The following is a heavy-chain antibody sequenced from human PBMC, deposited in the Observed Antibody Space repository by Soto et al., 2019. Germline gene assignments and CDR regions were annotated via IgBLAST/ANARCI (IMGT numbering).Heavy chain of an antibody. CDR3: AKQYDILTGYYLEVGY. CDR1: GYTFTSYG. D-gene: IGHD3-9*01. Sequence: QVKLVQSGAEVKKPGASVKFSCKASGYTFTSYGISWVRQAPGQGLEWMGWISAYSGNTNYAQNLQGRVTMTTDTTTSTAYMELRSLRSDDTAMYYCAKQYDILTGYYLEVGYWGQGTLVTVSS. V-gene: IGHV1-18*01. CDR2: ISAYSGNT. J-gene: IGHJ4*02.